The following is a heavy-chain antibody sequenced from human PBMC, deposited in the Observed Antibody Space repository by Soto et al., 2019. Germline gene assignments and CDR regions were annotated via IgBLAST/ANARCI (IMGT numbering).Heavy chain of an antibody. CDR1: GVSFSGYY. Sequence: SETLSLTCAVYGVSFSGYYWSWIRQPPGKGLEWIGHIYNSGITYYNPSLKSRVVISIDTSRNQFSLRLNSLTAADRAVYFCARGVTVFGLVSRFWFDPWGQGTVVTVSS. J-gene: IGHJ5*02. CDR2: IYNSGIT. V-gene: IGHV4-34*01. CDR3: ARGVTVFGLVSRFWFDP. D-gene: IGHD3-3*01.